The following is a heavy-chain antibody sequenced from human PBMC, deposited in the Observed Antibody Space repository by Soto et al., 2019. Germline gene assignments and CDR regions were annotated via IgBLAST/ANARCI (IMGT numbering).Heavy chain of an antibody. V-gene: IGHV4-61*01. J-gene: IGHJ6*02. CDR3: ARGNCSSPNCYSFSGYYGRDV. CDR2: SYYTGST. CDR1: GGSVSSESHY. Sequence: PSETLSLTCTVSGGSVSSESHYWSWIRQTPGKGLEWIGYSYYTGSTNYNPSLKGRVTMSLDTCKNQFSLKLTSVTAADTALYYRARGNCSSPNCYSFSGYYGRDVWGQGTTVTVSS. D-gene: IGHD2-2*01.